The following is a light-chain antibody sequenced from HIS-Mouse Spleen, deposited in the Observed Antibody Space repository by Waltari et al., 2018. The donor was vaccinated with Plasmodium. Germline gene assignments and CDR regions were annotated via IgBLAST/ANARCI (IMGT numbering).Light chain of an antibody. CDR1: QSVSSN. CDR2: GAS. CDR3: QQYNNWSFT. Sequence: EIVMTQSPATLSVSPGERATLSCRASQSVSSNLAGYQQKPGQAPRLLIYGASTRATGIPARFSGSGSGTEFTLTISRLQSEDFAVYYCQQYNNWSFTFGPGTKVDIK. J-gene: IGKJ3*01. V-gene: IGKV3-15*01.